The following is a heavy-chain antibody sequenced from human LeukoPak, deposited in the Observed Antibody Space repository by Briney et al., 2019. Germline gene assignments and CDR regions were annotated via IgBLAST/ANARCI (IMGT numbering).Heavy chain of an antibody. D-gene: IGHD5-24*01. J-gene: IGHJ4*02. CDR1: GDSISSTSYY. CDR3: ARGPGWLPGRWPFDY. CDR2: IYNSGTT. Sequence: TTSETLSLTCTVSGDSISSTSYYWDWIRQPPGKGLEWIGSIYNSGTTYYNPSLKSRVTISVDTSKNQFSLKLSSVTAADTAVYYCARGPGWLPGRWPFDYWGQGTLVTVSS. V-gene: IGHV4-39*01.